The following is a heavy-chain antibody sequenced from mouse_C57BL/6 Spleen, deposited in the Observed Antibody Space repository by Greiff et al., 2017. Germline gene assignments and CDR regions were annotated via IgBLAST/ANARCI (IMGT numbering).Heavy chain of an antibody. CDR3: AMSGTTVGGAHSFAY. CDR2: IDPNSGGT. J-gene: IGHJ3*01. D-gene: IGHD1-1*01. Sequence: QVQLQQPGAELVKPGASVKLSCKASGYTFTSYWMHWVKQRPGRGLEWIGRIDPNSGGTKYNEKFKSKATLTVDKPASTAYMQLSSLTSGYSAVYYCAMSGTTVGGAHSFAYWGQGTLVTVSA. V-gene: IGHV1-72*01. CDR1: GYTFTSYW.